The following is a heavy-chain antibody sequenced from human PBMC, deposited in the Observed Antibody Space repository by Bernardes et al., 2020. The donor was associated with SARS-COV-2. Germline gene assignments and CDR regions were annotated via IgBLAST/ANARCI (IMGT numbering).Heavy chain of an antibody. CDR1: GDSRSSNSAF. CDR2: TSYRSKWNY. CDR3: ARGANYAMGV. Sequence: PTPSLTPAIPGDSRSSNSAFWPSLRQSPSRCLASQVSTSYRSKWNYDYAVSVKSRITISPDTSKNQFSLELTSVTPEDTAVYYCARGANYAMGVWGQGTTVTVSS. V-gene: IGHV6-1*01. J-gene: IGHJ6*02.